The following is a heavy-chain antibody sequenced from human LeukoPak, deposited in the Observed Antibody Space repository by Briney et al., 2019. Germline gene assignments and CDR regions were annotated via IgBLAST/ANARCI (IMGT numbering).Heavy chain of an antibody. CDR2: IRSKANSYPT. CDR3: TRRDCSGGSCYLDY. V-gene: IGHV3-73*01. D-gene: IGHD2-15*01. Sequence: GGSLKLSCAASGFTFSGSAMHWVRQASGQGLEWVGRIRSKANSYPTAYAASVKGRFTTSSDDSKNSAYLQMNSLKTEDTAVYYCTRRDCSGGSCYLDYWGQGTLVTVSS. CDR1: GFTFSGSA. J-gene: IGHJ4*02.